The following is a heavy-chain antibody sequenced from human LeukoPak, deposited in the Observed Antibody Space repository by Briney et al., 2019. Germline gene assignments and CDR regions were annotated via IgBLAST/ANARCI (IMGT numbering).Heavy chain of an antibody. V-gene: IGHV3-7*01. CDR3: ARGLYDISTGYYTGLDYMDV. J-gene: IGHJ6*03. D-gene: IGHD3-9*01. Sequence: QSGGSLRLACAASGFTFSSSWSSSVRQTPARGLGWEANIKQDGSERSYVDSVRGRFTISRDNAKNSMYLQMNSLKAEDTAVYYCARGLYDISTGYYTGLDYMDVWGKGTTVTISS. CDR1: GFTFSSSW. CDR2: IKQDGSER.